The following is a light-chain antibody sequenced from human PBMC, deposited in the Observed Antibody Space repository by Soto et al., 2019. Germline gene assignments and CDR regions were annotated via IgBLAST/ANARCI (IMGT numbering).Light chain of an antibody. CDR3: QQRSNWPIT. CDR1: QSVSSY. Sequence: EIVLTQAPATLSVSPGERATLSCRASQSVSSYLAWYQQKPGQAPRIIIYDESNRATGIPDRFSGSGSGTDFTLTISRLEPEDFAVYYCQQRSNWPITFGQGTRLEIK. V-gene: IGKV3-11*01. CDR2: DES. J-gene: IGKJ5*01.